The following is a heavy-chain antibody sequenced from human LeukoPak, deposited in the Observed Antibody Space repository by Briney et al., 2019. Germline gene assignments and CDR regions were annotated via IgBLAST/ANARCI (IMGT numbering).Heavy chain of an antibody. CDR2: IRPGDGRT. CDR1: GYTFINHY. Sequence: ASVKISCKPSGYTFINHYIHWVRQAPGQGLEWMGVIRPGDGRTSYAQNFQGRVSMTRDTSTSTAYMELRSLKSEDTAVYYCARVGMGYYDSSGYYLLDVWGKGTTVTVSS. D-gene: IGHD3-22*01. V-gene: IGHV1-46*01. CDR3: ARVGMGYYDSSGYYLLDV. J-gene: IGHJ6*04.